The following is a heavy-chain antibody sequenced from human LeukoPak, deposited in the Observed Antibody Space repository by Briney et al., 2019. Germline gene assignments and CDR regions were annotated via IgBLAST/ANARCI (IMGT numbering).Heavy chain of an antibody. D-gene: IGHD6-13*01. CDR3: ARDRAGIAAAGSFDY. V-gene: IGHV1-18*01. CDR1: GYTFTSYG. Sequence: ASVKVSCKASGYTFTSYGISWVRQAPGHGLEWMGWISAYNGNTNYAQKLQGRVTMTTDTSTSTAYMELRSLRSDDTAVYYCARDRAGIAAAGSFDYWGQGTLVTVSS. CDR2: ISAYNGNT. J-gene: IGHJ4*02.